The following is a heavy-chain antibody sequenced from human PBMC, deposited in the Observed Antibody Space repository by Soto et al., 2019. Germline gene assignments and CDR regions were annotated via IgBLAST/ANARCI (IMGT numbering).Heavy chain of an antibody. CDR2: ISAYNGNT. CDR1: GYTFTSYG. J-gene: IGHJ4*01. Sequence: ASVKVSCKASGYTFTSYGISWVRQAPGQGLEWMGWISAYNGNTNYAQKFQGRVTITRDTSASTAYMELSSLTSEDTALYYCARDLWLGESFRYYFDYWAQGTLVTVSS. D-gene: IGHD3-10*01. CDR3: ARDLWLGESFRYYFDY. V-gene: IGHV1-18*01.